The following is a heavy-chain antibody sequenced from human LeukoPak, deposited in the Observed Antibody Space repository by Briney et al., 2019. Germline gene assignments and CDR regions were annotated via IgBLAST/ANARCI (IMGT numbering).Heavy chain of an antibody. J-gene: IGHJ6*02. D-gene: IGHD2/OR15-2a*01. V-gene: IGHV3-33*05. CDR1: GFTFSSYG. Sequence: GGSLRLSCAASGFTFSSYGMHWVRQAPGKGLEWVAVISYDGNNGYYADSVKGRFTISRDNSKNTLYLQMNSLRAEDTALYYCAKYLYSVSHYGMDVWGQGTTVTVSS. CDR3: AKYLYSVSHYGMDV. CDR2: ISYDGNNG.